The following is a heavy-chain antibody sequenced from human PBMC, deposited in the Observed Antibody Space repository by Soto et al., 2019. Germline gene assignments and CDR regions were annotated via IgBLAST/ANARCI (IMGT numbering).Heavy chain of an antibody. D-gene: IGHD3-16*01. Sequence: SETLSVTCSFSVASISNFYWSWIRQSAGKGLEWIGRLYTRGTTDYNPSLKSRVTMSIDTSKKRVSLSLTSVTAADTAVYYCAKGGTYYFDSWGQGIVVTVSS. CDR2: LYTRGTT. J-gene: IGHJ4*02. V-gene: IGHV4-4*07. CDR1: VASISNFY. CDR3: AKGGTYYFDS.